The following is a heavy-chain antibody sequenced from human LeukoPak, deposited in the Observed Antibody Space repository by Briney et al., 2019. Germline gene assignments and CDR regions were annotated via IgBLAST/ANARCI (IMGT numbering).Heavy chain of an antibody. CDR3: ARDYYDSSGYSIDY. CDR2: ISGSSTTI. Sequence: GGPLRLSCAASGFTFSDYYMGWIRQAPGKGLEWLSYISGSSTTIYYSDSVKGWFSISRDNAKNSLYLQMNGLRAEDTAVYYCARDYYDSSGYSIDYWGQGTLVTVSS. CDR1: GFTFSDYY. V-gene: IGHV3-11*01. D-gene: IGHD3-22*01. J-gene: IGHJ4*02.